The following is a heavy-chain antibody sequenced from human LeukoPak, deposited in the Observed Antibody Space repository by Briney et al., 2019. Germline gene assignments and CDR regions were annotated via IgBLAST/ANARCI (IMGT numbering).Heavy chain of an antibody. V-gene: IGHV1-18*01. CDR3: ARAHPRRITKFDY. CDR1: GYTFTSYG. CDR2: ISAYNVNT. J-gene: IGHJ4*02. Sequence: ASVRVSCKASGYTFTSYGISWVRQAPGQGLEGMGWISAYNVNTNYAHKLKGRVTMTTDTSTSTAYMELRSLRSDDTAVYYCARAHPRRITKFDYWGQGTLVTVSS. D-gene: IGHD3-10*01.